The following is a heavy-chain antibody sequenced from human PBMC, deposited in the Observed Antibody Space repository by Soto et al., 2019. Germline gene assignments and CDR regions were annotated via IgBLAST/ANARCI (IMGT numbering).Heavy chain of an antibody. CDR1: GFTFRNYN. V-gene: IGHV3-48*01. Sequence: PGGSLRLSCAASGFTFRNYNMNWVRQAPGKGLEWVAPISLGGTTVDYSDSVKGRFTISRDDAENSLFLQMNSLGAEDTALYYCVREQLYYNDVFGRHLNGFDMWGPGTMVTVSS. CDR3: VREQLYYNDVFGRHLNGFDM. J-gene: IGHJ3*02. D-gene: IGHD2-8*01. CDR2: ISLGGTTV.